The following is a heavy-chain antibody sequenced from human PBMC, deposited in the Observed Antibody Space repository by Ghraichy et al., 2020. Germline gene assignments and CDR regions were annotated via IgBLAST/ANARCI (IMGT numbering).Heavy chain of an antibody. CDR1: GGSISSGGYY. Sequence: SQTLSLTCTVSGGSISSGGYYWSRIRQHPGKGLEWIGYIYYSGSTYYNPSLKSLVTISVDTSKNQFSLKLSSVTAADTAVYYCARERGVYFDLWGRGTLVTVSS. D-gene: IGHD3-10*01. J-gene: IGHJ2*01. CDR3: ARERGVYFDL. V-gene: IGHV4-31*01. CDR2: IYYSGST.